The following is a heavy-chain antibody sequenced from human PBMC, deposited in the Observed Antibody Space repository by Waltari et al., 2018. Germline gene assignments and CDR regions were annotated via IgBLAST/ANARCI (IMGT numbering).Heavy chain of an antibody. D-gene: IGHD3-16*02. Sequence: QVQLVQSGAEVKKPGASVKVSCKASGYTFTSYAMHWVRQAPGQRLEWMGWIKPGNGNTKYSQKFQGIVTITRDTAASTAYMELSSLRSEDTAVYYCAKDADYDYVWGSYRYPAFDYWGQGTLVTVSS. V-gene: IGHV1-3*01. CDR3: AKDADYDYVWGSYRYPAFDY. CDR2: IKPGNGNT. J-gene: IGHJ4*02. CDR1: GYTFTSYA.